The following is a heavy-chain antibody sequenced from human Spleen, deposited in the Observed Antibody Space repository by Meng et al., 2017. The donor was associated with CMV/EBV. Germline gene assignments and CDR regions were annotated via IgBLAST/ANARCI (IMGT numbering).Heavy chain of an antibody. D-gene: IGHD3-10*01. CDR1: GGSFRGYY. J-gene: IGHJ4*02. CDR3: ARESRSSGYFDY. Sequence: SETLSLTCAVYGGSFRGYYWSWIRQPPGKGLEWIGEINHSGSTNYNPSLKSRVTISVDTSKNQFILKLSSVTAADTAVYYFARESRSSGYFDYWGQGTLVTVSS. CDR2: INHSGST. V-gene: IGHV4-34*01.